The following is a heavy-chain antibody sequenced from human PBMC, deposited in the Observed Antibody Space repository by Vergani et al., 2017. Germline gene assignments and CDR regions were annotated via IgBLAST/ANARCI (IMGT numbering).Heavy chain of an antibody. V-gene: IGHV5-51*03. CDR3: ARRRHSGSYFWAPNWSDP. D-gene: IGHD3-10*01. Sequence: EVQLIQSGTEVRKPGESLKISCKDSGDNFNNYWIGWVRQMPGKGLEWMAVIYPLYSETVYSPSFQGQVTISADKSINTAYLQWSSLKAPDTAMYYCARRRHSGSYFWAPNWSDPWGQGTLVTVSS. CDR1: GDNFNNYW. CDR2: IYPLYSET. J-gene: IGHJ5*02.